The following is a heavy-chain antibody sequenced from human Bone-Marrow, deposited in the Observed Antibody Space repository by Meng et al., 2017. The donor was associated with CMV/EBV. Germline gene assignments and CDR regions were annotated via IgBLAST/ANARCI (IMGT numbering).Heavy chain of an antibody. D-gene: IGHD1-26*01. J-gene: IGHJ6*02. Sequence: ESLKISCAVSGFTFSSYWMHWVRQAPGKGLVWVSRINSDGSSTSYAASVKGRFTISRDNAKNTLYLQMNSLRAEDTAVYYCARDDREGSYSYYYYGMDVWGQGTTVTVSS. V-gene: IGHV3-74*01. CDR2: INSDGSST. CDR3: ARDDREGSYSYYYYGMDV. CDR1: GFTFSSYW.